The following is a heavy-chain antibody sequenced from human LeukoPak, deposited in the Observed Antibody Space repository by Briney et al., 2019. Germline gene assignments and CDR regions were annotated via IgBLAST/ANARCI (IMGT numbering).Heavy chain of an antibody. V-gene: IGHV3-7*02. J-gene: IGHJ4*02. CDR1: GFTFSSYW. CDR2: IKQDGSEK. CDR3: ARHVLRGPHDY. D-gene: IGHD3-16*01. Sequence: GGSLRLSCAASGFTFSSYWVSWVRQAPGKGLEWVANIKQDGSEKYYMDSMEGRFTISRDNAKNSLYLEMNSLRAEDTAVYYCARHVLRGPHDYWGQGTLVTASS.